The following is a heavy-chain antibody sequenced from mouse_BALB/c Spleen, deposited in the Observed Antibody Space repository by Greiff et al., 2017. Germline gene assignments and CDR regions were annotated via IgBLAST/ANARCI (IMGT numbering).Heavy chain of an antibody. D-gene: IGHD2-1*01. CDR3: ARGDYYGNYGAMDY. CDR1: GFTFSSFG. J-gene: IGHJ4*01. CDR2: ISSGSSTI. V-gene: IGHV5-17*02. Sequence: EVMLVESGGGLVQPGGSRKLSCAASGFTFSSFGMHWVRQAPEKGLEWVAYISSGSSTIYYADTVKGRFTISRDNPKNTLFLQMTSLRSEDTAMYYCARGDYYGNYGAMDYWGQGTSVTVSS.